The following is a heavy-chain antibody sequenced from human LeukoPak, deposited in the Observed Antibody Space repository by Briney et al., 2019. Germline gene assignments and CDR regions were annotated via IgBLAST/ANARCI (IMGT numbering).Heavy chain of an antibody. J-gene: IGHJ4*02. CDR2: IYHSGST. D-gene: IGHD2-2*01. CDR1: GYSISSGYY. CDR3: ARPMGDIVVVPAAPNYFDY. V-gene: IGHV4-38-2*01. Sequence: PSETLSLTCAVSGYSISSGYYWGWIRQPPGKGLEWIGSIYHSGSTYYNPSLKSRVTISVDTSKNQFSLKLSSVTAADTAVYYCARPMGDIVVVPAAPNYFDYWGQGTLVTVSS.